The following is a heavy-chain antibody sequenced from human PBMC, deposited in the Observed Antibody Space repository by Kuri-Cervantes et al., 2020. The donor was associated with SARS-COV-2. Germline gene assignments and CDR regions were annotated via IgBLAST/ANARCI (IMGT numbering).Heavy chain of an antibody. Sequence: GGSLRLSCTASGFIFSDYYMTWIRQAPGKGLEWVSNIGPSGTTKYYADSVKGRFTISRDNSKNTLYLQMNSLRAEGTAVYYCASETTLSQNAFDIWGQGTMVTVSS. J-gene: IGHJ3*02. CDR2: IGPSGTTK. V-gene: IGHV3-11*04. D-gene: IGHD4-17*01. CDR1: GFIFSDYY. CDR3: ASETTLSQNAFDI.